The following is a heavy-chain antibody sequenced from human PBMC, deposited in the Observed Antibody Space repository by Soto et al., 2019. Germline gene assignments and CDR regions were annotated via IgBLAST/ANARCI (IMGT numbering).Heavy chain of an antibody. Sequence: PGESLKISCKGSGYSFTSYWISWVRQMPGKGLEWMGMIDPGDSDTNYSPSFQGHVTISAAKSISTVDLQWSSLKASDNARYYCARPGETYYDFWSGLYTYYCMDVWGQGTTVTVSS. V-gene: IGHV5-10-1*01. J-gene: IGHJ6*02. CDR2: IDPGDSDT. CDR1: GYSFTSYW. D-gene: IGHD3-3*01. CDR3: ARPGETYYDFWSGLYTYYCMDV.